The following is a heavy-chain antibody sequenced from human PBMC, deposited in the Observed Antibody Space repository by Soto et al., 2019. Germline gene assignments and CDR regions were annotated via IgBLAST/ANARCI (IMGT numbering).Heavy chain of an antibody. D-gene: IGHD6-19*01. V-gene: IGHV3-30*18. J-gene: IGHJ5*02. CDR3: AKDLYPSGSYNYFDH. CDR1: RFTLSNCG. Sequence: QVQLVESGGGVVQPGGSLILSCAASRFTLSNCGMHWVRQAPGRGLEWVAMISHDGNEKHYIDSVKGRFTISRDDSKNTLYLQMNSLRPEDTAVYYCAKDLYPSGSYNYFDHWGQGPLVTVSS. CDR2: ISHDGNEK.